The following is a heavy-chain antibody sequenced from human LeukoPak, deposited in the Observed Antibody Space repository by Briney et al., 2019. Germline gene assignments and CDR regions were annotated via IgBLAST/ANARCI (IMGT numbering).Heavy chain of an antibody. CDR1: GYTLTELS. Sequence: ASVKVSCTVSGYTLTELSMHWVRQAPGKGREWMGGFDPEDGETIYAQKFQGRVTMTEDTSTDTACMELSSLSSEDTAVYYCAARPPTMVRGVIPLDYWGQGTLVTVSS. D-gene: IGHD3-10*01. V-gene: IGHV1-24*01. J-gene: IGHJ4*02. CDR3: AARPPTMVRGVIPLDY. CDR2: FDPEDGET.